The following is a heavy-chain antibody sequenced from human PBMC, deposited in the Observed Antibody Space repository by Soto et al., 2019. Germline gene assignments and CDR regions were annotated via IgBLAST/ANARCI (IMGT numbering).Heavy chain of an antibody. J-gene: IGHJ4*02. D-gene: IGHD1-26*01. CDR2: ITPFNGDV. Sequence: QMQLVQSGAEVKQTGSSVTASCKAFRNTCTYRYLHWVRQAPGQALEWLGWITPFNGDVHYAKKFQERVTITRDTSINTAYMRMSSLRSEDTAMYYCASGGAGSGPFTWELPDHWGQGTRVTVSS. V-gene: IGHV1-45*02. CDR3: ASGGAGSGPFTWELPDH. CDR1: RNTCTYRY.